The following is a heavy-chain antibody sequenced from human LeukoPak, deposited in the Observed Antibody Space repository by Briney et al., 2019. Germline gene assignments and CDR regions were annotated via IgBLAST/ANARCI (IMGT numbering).Heavy chain of an antibody. CDR2: IYYSGST. D-gene: IGHD3-3*01. J-gene: IGHJ6*02. V-gene: IGHV4-31*03. Sequence: PSETLSLTCTVSGGSISSGGYYWRWIRQHPGKGLEWIGYIYYSGSTYYNPSLKSRVTISVDTSKNQFSLKLSSVTAADTAVYYCARDKVLRFLEWFPPDYGMDVWGQGTTVTVSS. CDR1: GGSISSGGYY. CDR3: ARDKVLRFLEWFPPDYGMDV.